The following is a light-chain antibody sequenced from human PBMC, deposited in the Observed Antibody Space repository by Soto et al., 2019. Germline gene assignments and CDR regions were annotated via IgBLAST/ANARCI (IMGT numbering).Light chain of an antibody. J-gene: IGKJ1*01. CDR2: MGS. V-gene: IGKV2-28*01. CDR3: MQAVQTPWT. CDR1: QSLLHSNGFNY. Sequence: EIVMTQSPLSLPVTPGEPASISCRSSQSLLHSNGFNYLDWYLQKPGQSPQLLIYMGSNRDSGVPDRFSGSGSGTDFTVKISSVEAEDVGVYYCMQAVQTPWTFGQGTKVEFK.